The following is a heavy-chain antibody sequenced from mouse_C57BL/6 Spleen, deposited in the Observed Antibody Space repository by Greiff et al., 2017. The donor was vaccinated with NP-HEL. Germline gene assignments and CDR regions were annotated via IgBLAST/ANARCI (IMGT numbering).Heavy chain of an antibody. Sequence: EVHLVESGGGLVKPGGSLKLSCAASGFTFSSYAMSWVRQTPEKRLEWVATISDGGSYTYYPDNVKGRFTISRDNAKNNLYLQMSHLKSEDTAMYYCARDLYYRGLYYAMDYWGQGTSVTVSS. J-gene: IGHJ4*01. CDR1: GFTFSSYA. D-gene: IGHD2-12*01. V-gene: IGHV5-4*01. CDR3: ARDLYYRGLYYAMDY. CDR2: ISDGGSYT.